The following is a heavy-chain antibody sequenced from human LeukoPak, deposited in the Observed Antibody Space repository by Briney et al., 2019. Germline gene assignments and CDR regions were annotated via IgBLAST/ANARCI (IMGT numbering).Heavy chain of an antibody. CDR3: ARDFIAAAADSKDYYYYYGMDV. D-gene: IGHD6-13*01. CDR2: IIPIFGTA. V-gene: IGHV1-69*13. CDR1: GGTFTNSA. Sequence: ASVKVSCKASGGTFTNSATSWVRQAPGQGLEWMGGIIPIFGTANYAQKFQGRVTITADESTSTAYMELSSLRSEDTAVYYCARDFIAAAADSKDYYYYYGMDVWGQGTTVTVSS. J-gene: IGHJ6*02.